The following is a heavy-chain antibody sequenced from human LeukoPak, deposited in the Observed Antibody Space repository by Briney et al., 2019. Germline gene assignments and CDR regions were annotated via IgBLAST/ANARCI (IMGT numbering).Heavy chain of an antibody. CDR3: ARDEKRIAARPIAFDI. J-gene: IGHJ3*02. CDR1: GGTFSSYA. CDR2: IIPIFGTA. Sequence: SVKVSCKASGGTFSSYAISWVRQAPGQGLEWMGGIIPIFGTANYAQKFQGRVTITADESTSTAYMELSSLRSEDTAVYYCARDEKRIAARPIAFDICGQGTMVTVSS. D-gene: IGHD6-6*01. V-gene: IGHV1-69*01.